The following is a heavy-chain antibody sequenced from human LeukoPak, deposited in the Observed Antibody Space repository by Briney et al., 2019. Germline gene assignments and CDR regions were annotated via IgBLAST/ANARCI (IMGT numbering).Heavy chain of an antibody. CDR2: INHDAYT. V-gene: IGHV4-34*01. CDR1: GGSLTGYW. CDR3: ASSGRDYYGMDV. D-gene: IGHD6-19*01. Sequence: SETLSLTCAVYGGSLTGYWWDWIRQIPGKGLEWIGEINHDAYTHYNPSLKSRATISVDTSKNQFSLKLSSVTAADTAVYYCASSGRDYYGMDVWGQGTTVTVSS. J-gene: IGHJ6*02.